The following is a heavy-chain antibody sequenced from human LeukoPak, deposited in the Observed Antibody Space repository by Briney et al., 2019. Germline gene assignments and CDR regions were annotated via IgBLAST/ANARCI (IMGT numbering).Heavy chain of an antibody. J-gene: IGHJ5*02. CDR1: GYTFTGYY. Sequence: GASVKVSGKASGYTFTGYYMHWVRQAPGQGLEWMGGINPNSGGTNYAQKFQGWVTMTRDTSISTAYMELSRLRSDDTAVYYCARAAYYDSSGYYYVNWFDPWGQGTLVTVSS. V-gene: IGHV1-2*04. D-gene: IGHD3-22*01. CDR2: INPNSGGT. CDR3: ARAAYYDSSGYYYVNWFDP.